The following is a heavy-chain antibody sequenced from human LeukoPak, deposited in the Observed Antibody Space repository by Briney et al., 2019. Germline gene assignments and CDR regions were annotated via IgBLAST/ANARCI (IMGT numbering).Heavy chain of an antibody. CDR3: ARLPLDSSGQNWFDP. CDR1: GGSISSSSYY. Sequence: SETLSLTCTVSGGSISSSSYYWGWIRQPPGKGLEWIGSIYYSGSTYYNPSLKSRVTISVDTSKNQFSLKLSPVTAADTAVYYCARLPLDSSGQNWFDPWGQGTLVTVSS. D-gene: IGHD3-22*01. CDR2: IYYSGST. V-gene: IGHV4-39*01. J-gene: IGHJ5*02.